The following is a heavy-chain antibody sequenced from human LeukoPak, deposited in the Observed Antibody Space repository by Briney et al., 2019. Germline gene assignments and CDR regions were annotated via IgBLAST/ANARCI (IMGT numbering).Heavy chain of an antibody. J-gene: IGHJ4*02. V-gene: IGHV3-23*01. CDR2: ISGSGGST. CDR1: GFTFSSYA. Sequence: PGGSLRLSCAASGFTFSSYAMSWVRQAPGKGLEWVSAISGSGGSTYYADSVKGRFIISRDNSKNTLYLQMNSLRAEDTAVYYCAKMSGSYRFFDYWGQGTLVTVSS. CDR3: AKMSGSYRFFDY. D-gene: IGHD1-26*01.